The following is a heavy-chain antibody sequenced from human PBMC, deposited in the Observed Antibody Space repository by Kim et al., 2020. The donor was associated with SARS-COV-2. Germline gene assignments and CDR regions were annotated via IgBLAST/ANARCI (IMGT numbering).Heavy chain of an antibody. J-gene: IGHJ4*02. CDR1: GFTFSGYW. V-gene: IGHV3-7*01. Sequence: GGSLRLSCAASGFTFSGYWISWVRQAPGKGLEWVSDIKRDGSGKYYVDSVKGRFTISRDNAKNSLYLQMNSLRAEDTAVYYCARTYYYDSSGYYGYWGQGTLVTVSS. D-gene: IGHD3-22*01. CDR2: IKRDGSGK. CDR3: ARTYYYDSSGYYGY.